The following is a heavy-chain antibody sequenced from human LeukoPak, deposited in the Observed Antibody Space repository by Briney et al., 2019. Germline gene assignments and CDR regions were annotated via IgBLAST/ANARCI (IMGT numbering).Heavy chain of an antibody. J-gene: IGHJ5*02. CDR1: GGTFSSYA. Sequence: VASVKVSCKASGGTFSSYAISWVRQAPGQGLEWMGGIIPIFGTANYAQKFQGRVTITADESTSTAYMELSSLRSEDTAVYYCARDRGVKDREWFDPWGQGTLVTVSS. V-gene: IGHV1-69*01. CDR2: IIPIFGTA. CDR3: ARDRGVKDREWFDP. D-gene: IGHD3-10*01.